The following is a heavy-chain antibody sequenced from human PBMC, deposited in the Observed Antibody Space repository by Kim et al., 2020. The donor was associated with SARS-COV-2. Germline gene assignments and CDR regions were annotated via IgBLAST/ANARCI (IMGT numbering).Heavy chain of an antibody. CDR2: ISSSSSYI. J-gene: IGHJ4*02. V-gene: IGHV3-21*01. CDR1: GFTFSSYS. CDR3: ARATDKAVAGTGTNIDY. D-gene: IGHD6-19*01. Sequence: GGSLRLSCAASGFTFSSYSMNWVRQAPGKGLEWVSSISSSSSYIYYADSVKGRFTISRDNAKNSLYLQMNSLRAEDTAVYYCARATDKAVAGTGTNIDYWGQGTLVTVSS.